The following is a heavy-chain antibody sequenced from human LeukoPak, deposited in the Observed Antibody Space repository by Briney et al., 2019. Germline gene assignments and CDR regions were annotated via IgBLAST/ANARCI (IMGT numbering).Heavy chain of an antibody. D-gene: IGHD4-11*01. V-gene: IGHV3-74*01. Sequence: GGSLRLSCAASGFTFSSSWVHWVRQAPGKGLVWVSRINSDGSITSYADSVKGRFTISRDNAKNTLYLQMNSLRGEDTALYYCAKGGSKAPDYWGQGALVTVSS. J-gene: IGHJ4*02. CDR1: GFTFSSSW. CDR2: INSDGSIT. CDR3: AKGGSKAPDY.